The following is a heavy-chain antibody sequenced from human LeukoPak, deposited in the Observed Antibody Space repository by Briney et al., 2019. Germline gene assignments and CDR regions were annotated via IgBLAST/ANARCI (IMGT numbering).Heavy chain of an antibody. Sequence: VASVKVSCKASGGIFSSYAISWVRQAPGQGLEWMGGIIPIFGTANYAQKFQGRVTITTDESTSTAYMELSSLRSEDTAVYYCARGSAFYDSSGYLSYYFDYWGQGTLVTVSS. CDR1: GGIFSSYA. D-gene: IGHD3-22*01. V-gene: IGHV1-69*05. J-gene: IGHJ4*02. CDR2: IIPIFGTA. CDR3: ARGSAFYDSSGYLSYYFDY.